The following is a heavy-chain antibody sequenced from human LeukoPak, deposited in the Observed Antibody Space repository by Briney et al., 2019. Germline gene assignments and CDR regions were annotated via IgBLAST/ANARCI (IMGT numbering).Heavy chain of an antibody. V-gene: IGHV3-33*08. Sequence: QPGGSLRLSCAASGFTFSSYWMHWVRQAPGKGLEWVAWHFASNKYYAESVRGRFTMSRDNSKSTLYLQMDSLRVEDTAVYYCARDLCSTTSCFDYWGQGTLVSVSS. CDR3: ARDLCSTTSCFDY. D-gene: IGHD2-2*01. J-gene: IGHJ4*02. CDR2: WHFASNK. CDR1: GFTFSSYW.